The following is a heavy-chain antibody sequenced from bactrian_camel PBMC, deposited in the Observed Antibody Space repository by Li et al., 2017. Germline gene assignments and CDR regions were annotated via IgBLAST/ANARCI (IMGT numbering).Heavy chain of an antibody. CDR2: IYPDGGDD. V-gene: IGHV3S40*01. D-gene: IGHD2*01. Sequence: DVQLVESGGGSVVAGGSLRLSCAASGYMFSSGCAGWFRQAPGKEREGVATIYPDGGDDYVADSVNGRFTISEDSATNTVYLQMNSLKPEDTAMYSCSATVGAVGMRECRTRFRGQGTQVTVS. CDR3: SATVGAVGMRECRTRF. J-gene: IGHJ4*01. CDR1: GYMFSSGC.